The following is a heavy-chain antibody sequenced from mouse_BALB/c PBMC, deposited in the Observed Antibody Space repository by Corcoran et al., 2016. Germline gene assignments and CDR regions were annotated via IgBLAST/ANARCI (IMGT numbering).Heavy chain of an antibody. CDR2: INTYTGEP. CDR3: AKGHYRYEFAY. V-gene: IGHV9-3-1*01. D-gene: IGHD2-14*01. Sequence: QIQLVQSGPELKKPGETVKISCKASGYTFTNYGMNWVKQAPGKGLKWMDWINTYTGEPTYADDFKGRFAFSLETSASTAYLQINNLKNEDTATYFCAKGHYRYEFAYWGQGTLVTVSA. J-gene: IGHJ3*01. CDR1: GYTFTNYG.